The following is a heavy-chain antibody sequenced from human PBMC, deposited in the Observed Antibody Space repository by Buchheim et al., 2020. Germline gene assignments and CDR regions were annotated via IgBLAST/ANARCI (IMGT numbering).Heavy chain of an antibody. V-gene: IGHV3-23*01. CDR1: GFTFSSDA. CDR2: IWGGGDVT. CDR3: AKGRGSGSFSELDS. J-gene: IGHJ4*02. D-gene: IGHD3-10*01. Sequence: EVQLSESGGGLVQPGGSLRLSCVASGFTFSSDAMSWVRQAPGKGLEWVSGIWGGGDVTFYAHSVKGRLTISRDNFKNTLYLQMNSLTVDDTAIYYCAKGRGSGSFSELDSWGQGTL.